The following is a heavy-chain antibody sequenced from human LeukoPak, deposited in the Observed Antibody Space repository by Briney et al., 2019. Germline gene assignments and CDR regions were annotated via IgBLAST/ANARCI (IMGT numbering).Heavy chain of an antibody. Sequence: GGSLRLSCAASGFTFSNYWMSWVRQAPGKGLEWVANIKQDGSEKYYVNSVKGRFTFSRDNSKTTLYLQMNSLRAEDTAVYFCARVHPLLGYFDYWGQGTLVTVSS. J-gene: IGHJ4*02. V-gene: IGHV3-7*03. CDR2: IKQDGSEK. CDR3: ARVHPLLGYFDY. D-gene: IGHD2/OR15-2a*01. CDR1: GFTFSNYW.